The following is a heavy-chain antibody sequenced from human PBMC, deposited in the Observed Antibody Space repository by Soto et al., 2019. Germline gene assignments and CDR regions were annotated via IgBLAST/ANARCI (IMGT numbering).Heavy chain of an antibody. CDR3: ASSLGDYRGLHSYYGIDV. CDR2: IYYSGST. CDR1: GGSISSSSYY. J-gene: IGHJ6*02. D-gene: IGHD4-17*01. Sequence: SETLSLTCTVSGGSISSSSYYWGWIRQLPGKGLEWIGSIYYSGSTYYNPSLKSRVTISVDTSKNQFSLKLSSVTAADTAVYYCASSLGDYRGLHSYYGIDVWRQGTTVT. V-gene: IGHV4-39*01.